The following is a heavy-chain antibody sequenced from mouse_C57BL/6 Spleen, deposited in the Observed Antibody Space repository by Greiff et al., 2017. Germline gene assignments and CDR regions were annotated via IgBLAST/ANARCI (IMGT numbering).Heavy chain of an antibody. Sequence: QVQLQQSGAELVKPGASVKISCKASGYTFPDYDINWVKQRSGQGLEWIGKIGPGSGSTYYNEKFKGKATLTADKSSSPAYMQDSSLKSEYSTVYFCASNYDNYFDYWGQGTTLTVSS. CDR1: GYTFPDYD. V-gene: IGHV1-77*01. CDR3: ASNYDNYFDY. D-gene: IGHD2-4*01. J-gene: IGHJ2*01. CDR2: IGPGSGST.